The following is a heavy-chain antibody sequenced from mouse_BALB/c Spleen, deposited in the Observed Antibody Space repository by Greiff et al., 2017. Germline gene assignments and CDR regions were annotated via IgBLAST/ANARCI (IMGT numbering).Heavy chain of an antibody. CDR3: ARVLSTMITYFDY. CDR2: ISYDGSN. CDR1: GYSITSGYY. V-gene: IGHV3-6*02. Sequence: EVQLVESGPGLVKPSQSLSLTCSVTGYSITSGYYWNWIRQFPGNKLEWMGYISYDGSNNYNPSLKNRISITRDTSKNQFFLKLNSVTTEDTATYYCARVLSTMITYFDYWGQGTTLTVSS. J-gene: IGHJ2*01. D-gene: IGHD2-4*01.